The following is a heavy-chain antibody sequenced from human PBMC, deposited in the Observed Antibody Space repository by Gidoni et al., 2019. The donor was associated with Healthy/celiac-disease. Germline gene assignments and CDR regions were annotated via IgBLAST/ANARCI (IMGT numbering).Heavy chain of an antibody. CDR1: GYTFTSYD. CDR3: ARGGVVPAAIPTYYSYGMDV. V-gene: IGHV1-8*01. CDR2: RNPTSGNT. Sequence: QVQLVQSGAEVKKPGASVKVSCKASGYTFTSYDTNGVRQATGQGLEWMGWRNPTSGNTGYAQKFPGRVTMTSNTSISTAYMELSSLRSEDTAVYYCARGGVVPAAIPTYYSYGMDVWGQGTTVTVSS. D-gene: IGHD2-2*02. J-gene: IGHJ6*02.